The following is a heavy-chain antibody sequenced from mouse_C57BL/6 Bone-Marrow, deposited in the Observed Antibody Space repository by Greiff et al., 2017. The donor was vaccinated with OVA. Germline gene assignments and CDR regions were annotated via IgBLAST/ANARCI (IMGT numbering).Heavy chain of an antibody. CDR3: ARSLLLRYFDV. V-gene: IGHV1-53*01. J-gene: IGHJ1*03. D-gene: IGHD1-1*01. Sequence: QVQLQQPGTELVKPGASVKLSCKASGYTFTSYWMHWVKQRPGQGLEWIGNINPSNGGTNYNEKFKSKATLTVDKSSSTAYMQLSSLTSDDSAVYDCARSLLLRYFDVWGTGTTVTVSS. CDR1: GYTFTSYW. CDR2: INPSNGGT.